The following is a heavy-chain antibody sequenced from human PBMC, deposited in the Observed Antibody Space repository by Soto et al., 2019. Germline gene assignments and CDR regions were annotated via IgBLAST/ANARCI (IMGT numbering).Heavy chain of an antibody. D-gene: IGHD2-2*01. Sequence: QVQLVQSGAEVKKPGASVKVSCKVSGYTFTSYDINWVRQATGQGLEWMGWMNPNSGNTGYAQKFQGRVTMTRNTSISTAYMDLSSLRSEATAVYYCARELVPAAIYYGMDVWGQGTTVTVSS. CDR2: MNPNSGNT. J-gene: IGHJ6*02. CDR3: ARELVPAAIYYGMDV. CDR1: GYTFTSYD. V-gene: IGHV1-8*01.